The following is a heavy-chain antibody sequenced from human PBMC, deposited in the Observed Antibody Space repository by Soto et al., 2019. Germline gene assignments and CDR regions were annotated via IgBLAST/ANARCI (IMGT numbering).Heavy chain of an antibody. V-gene: IGHV3-15*07. CDR1: GFTSTNAW. Sequence: EVQLVESGGGLVKPGGSLRLSCAASGFTSTNAWMNWVRQAPGQGLEWVGRLKGKNEGGTTDYAAPVNGRFIISRDDAKNTLYLQMTSLKAADTAVYYCTTRWSWPFHYCGQGALVTVSS. D-gene: IGHD1-26*01. J-gene: IGHJ4*02. CDR2: LKGKNEGGTT. CDR3: TTRWSWPFHY.